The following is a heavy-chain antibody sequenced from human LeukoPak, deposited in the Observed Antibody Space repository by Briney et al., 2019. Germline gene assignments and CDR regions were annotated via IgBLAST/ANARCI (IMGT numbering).Heavy chain of an antibody. CDR1: GSTFSSYE. CDR3: ARDLGSGWYLGYYFDY. V-gene: IGHV3-48*03. CDR2: ISSSCSTI. J-gene: IGHJ4*02. D-gene: IGHD6-19*01. Sequence: GGSLRLSCAASGSTFSSYEMNWVRQAPGKGLEWVSYISSSCSTIYYADSVKGRFTISRDNAKNSLYLQMNSLRAEDTAVYYCARDLGSGWYLGYYFDYWGQGTLVTVSS.